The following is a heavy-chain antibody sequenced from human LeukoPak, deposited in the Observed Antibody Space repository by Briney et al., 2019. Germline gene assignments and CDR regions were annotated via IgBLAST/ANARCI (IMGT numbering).Heavy chain of an antibody. J-gene: IGHJ5*02. CDR3: AVRNWFDP. CDR2: ISWNSGSI. CDR1: GFTFSSYA. V-gene: IGHV3-9*01. Sequence: PGGSLRLSCAASGFTFSSYAMSWVRQAPGKGLEWVSGISWNSGSIGYADSVKGRFTISRDNAKNSLYLQMNSLRAEDTALYYCAVRNWFDPWGQGTLVTVSS.